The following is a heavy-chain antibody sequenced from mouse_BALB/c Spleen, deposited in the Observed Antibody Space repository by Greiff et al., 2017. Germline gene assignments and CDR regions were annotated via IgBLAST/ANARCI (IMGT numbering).Heavy chain of an antibody. J-gene: IGHJ1*01. Sequence: EESGPGLVKPSQSLSLTCSVTGYSITSGYYWNWIRQFPGNKLEWMGYISYDGSNNYNPSLNNRISITRDTSKNQFFLKLNSVTTEDTATYYCARKIYYCYGYFDVWGAGTTVTGSS. CDR3: ARKIYYCYGYFDV. V-gene: IGHV3-6*02. D-gene: IGHD1-1*01. CDR1: GYSITSGYY. CDR2: ISYDGSN.